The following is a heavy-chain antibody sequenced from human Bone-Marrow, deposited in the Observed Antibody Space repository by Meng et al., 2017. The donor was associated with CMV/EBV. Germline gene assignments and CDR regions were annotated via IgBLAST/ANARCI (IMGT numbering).Heavy chain of an antibody. V-gene: IGHV4-34*01. CDR2: SSHFGST. Sequence: QVQLQQWGAGLLKPSETLSLTCAVYGGSFSGYYWSWIRQPPGKGLEWIGESSHFGSTKYNPSLKSRVTISVDTSKNQFSLKLSSVTAADTAVYYCARHLWRGWTFDIWDQGTMVIVSS. CDR3: ARHLWRGWTFDI. J-gene: IGHJ3*02. D-gene: IGHD3-3*02. CDR1: GGSFSGYY.